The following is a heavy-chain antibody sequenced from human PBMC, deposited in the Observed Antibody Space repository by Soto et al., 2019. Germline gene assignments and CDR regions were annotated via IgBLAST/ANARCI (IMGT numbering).Heavy chain of an antibody. Sequence: GASVKVSCKVSGYTLTELSMHWVRQAPGKGLEWLGGFDPEDGEPNYAQKFQGRVTITADKSTDTAYMELSSLRSEDTAVYYCARVYRLAYDSSGYYLDAFDIWGQGTMVTVSS. D-gene: IGHD3-22*01. J-gene: IGHJ3*02. CDR2: FDPEDGEP. CDR3: ARVYRLAYDSSGYYLDAFDI. CDR1: GYTLTELS. V-gene: IGHV1-24*01.